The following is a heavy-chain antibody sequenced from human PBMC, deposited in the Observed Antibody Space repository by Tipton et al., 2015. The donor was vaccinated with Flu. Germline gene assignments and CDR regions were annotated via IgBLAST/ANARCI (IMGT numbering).Heavy chain of an antibody. V-gene: IGHV3-9*01. Sequence: SLRLSCAASGFTFDNYAMHWVRRAPGKGLEWVSGISWNSGRVDYADSVKGRFTISRDNAKDSLYLQMNSLRPEDTACYYCAKDSLGEYRSGLYNWFDSWGQGTLVTVSS. CDR1: GFTFDNYA. D-gene: IGHD6-19*01. CDR3: AKDSLGEYRSGLYNWFDS. J-gene: IGHJ5*01. CDR2: ISWNSGRV.